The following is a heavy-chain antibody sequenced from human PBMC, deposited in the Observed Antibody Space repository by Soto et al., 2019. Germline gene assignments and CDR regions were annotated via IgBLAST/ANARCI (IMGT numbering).Heavy chain of an antibody. Sequence: EVQLLESGGGLVQPGGSLRLSCAASGFTFSSYAMSWVRQAPGQGLEWVSAISGSGGSTYYADSVKGRFTISRDNSKNTLYLQMNSLRAEDTAVYYCAKDQRFLEWLLSYYYYYMDVWGKGTTVTVSS. CDR3: AKDQRFLEWLLSYYYYYMDV. V-gene: IGHV3-23*01. J-gene: IGHJ6*03. CDR2: ISGSGGST. D-gene: IGHD3-3*01. CDR1: GFTFSSYA.